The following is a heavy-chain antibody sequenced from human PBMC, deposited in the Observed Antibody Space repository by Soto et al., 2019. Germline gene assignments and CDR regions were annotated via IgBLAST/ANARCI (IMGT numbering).Heavy chain of an antibody. D-gene: IGHD3-9*01. CDR1: GFTFSNAW. CDR2: IKSKTDGGTT. Sequence: GGSLRLSCAASGFTFSNAWMSWVRQAPGKGLEWVGRIKSKTDGGTTDYAAPVKGRFTISRDDSKNTLYLQMNSLKTEDTAVYYCTKGRHLRYFERLLPRGAFDLWGQGTMVTVSS. CDR3: TKGRHLRYFERLLPRGAFDL. J-gene: IGHJ3*01. V-gene: IGHV3-15*01.